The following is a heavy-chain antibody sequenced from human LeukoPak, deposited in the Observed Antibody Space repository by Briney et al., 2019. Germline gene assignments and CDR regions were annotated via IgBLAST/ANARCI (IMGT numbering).Heavy chain of an antibody. CDR1: GGSICSASYY. V-gene: IGHV4-39*01. Sequence: SETLSLTCTVSGGSICSASYYWGWIRQPPGKGLEWIGNIYYSGNSYYNPSLKSRVTISVDTSKNQFSLRLSSVTAADTAVYYCARQTYYYGSGSYSLIGYWGQGTLVTVSS. J-gene: IGHJ4*02. D-gene: IGHD3-10*01. CDR2: IYYSGNS. CDR3: ARQTYYYGSGSYSLIGY.